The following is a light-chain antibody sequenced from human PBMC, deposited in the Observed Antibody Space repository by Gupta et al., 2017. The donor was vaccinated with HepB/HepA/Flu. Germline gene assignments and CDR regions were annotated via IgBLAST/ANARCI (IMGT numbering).Light chain of an antibody. J-gene: IGKJ3*01. CDR1: QSVSND. CDR3: QQALT. CDR2: DAT. Sequence: IVLTQPPATLSLSPGERATLSCRASQSVSNDLAWYQQKSGQAPRLLIYDATNRASGIPARFSGSGSGTDFTRTISSLEPEDFAVYYCQQALTFGPGTKVDIK. V-gene: IGKV3-11*01.